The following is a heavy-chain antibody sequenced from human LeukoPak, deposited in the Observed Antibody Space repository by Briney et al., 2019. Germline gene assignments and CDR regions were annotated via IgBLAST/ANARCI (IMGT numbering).Heavy chain of an antibody. D-gene: IGHD3-22*01. V-gene: IGHV3-33*01. CDR2: IWYDGNNK. J-gene: IGHJ3*02. Sequence: GGSLRLSCAASGFTFSNYGMHWVRQAPGKGLEWVALIWYDGNNKYYADSVKGRFTISRDNSKNTLYLQMNSLRAEDTAVNYCARAEGYYDSSGNDAFDIWGQGTMVTVSS. CDR3: ARAEGYYDSSGNDAFDI. CDR1: GFTFSNYG.